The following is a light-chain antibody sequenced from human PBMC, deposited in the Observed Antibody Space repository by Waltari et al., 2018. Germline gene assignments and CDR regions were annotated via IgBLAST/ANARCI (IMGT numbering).Light chain of an antibody. CDR3: QKYDRLPAT. J-gene: IGKJ1*01. Sequence: EIVLTQSPGTLSLSPGERATLSCRASQSVGRYLAWYQQNPGQAPRLLVYGASSRATGIPDRFSGSGSGTDFSLTISRLEPEDFAVYFCQKYDRLPATFGQGTKVEIK. CDR1: QSVGRY. CDR2: GAS. V-gene: IGKV3-20*01.